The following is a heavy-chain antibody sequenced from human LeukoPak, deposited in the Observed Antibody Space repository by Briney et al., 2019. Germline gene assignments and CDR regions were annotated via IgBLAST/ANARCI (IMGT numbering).Heavy chain of an antibody. CDR1: GFTFSSHG. V-gene: IGHV3-23*01. D-gene: IGHD5-24*01. J-gene: IGHJ4*02. Sequence: PGGSLRLSCAASGFTFSSHGMNWVRQAPGKGLEWVSGISSNGVITYYADSVKGRFTISRDNSKGTVYLQMNSLRPEDTAVYYCAKDDAWLQYGNWGRGTLVTVSS. CDR2: ISSNGVIT. CDR3: AKDDAWLQYGN.